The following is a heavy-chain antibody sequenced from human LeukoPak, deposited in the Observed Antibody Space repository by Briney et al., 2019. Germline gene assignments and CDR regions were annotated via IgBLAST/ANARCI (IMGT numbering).Heavy chain of an antibody. CDR2: INPNSGGT. J-gene: IGHJ4*02. CDR1: GDTFTSYY. Sequence: ASVKGSCKASGDTFTSYYMHWVREAPGQGLECMGWINPNSGGTNYAQKFQGRVTMTRDTSISTAYMELSRLRSDDTAVYYCAKPTHNTGDYTDWGQGTLVTDSS. V-gene: IGHV1-2*02. D-gene: IGHD4-17*01. CDR3: AKPTHNTGDYTD.